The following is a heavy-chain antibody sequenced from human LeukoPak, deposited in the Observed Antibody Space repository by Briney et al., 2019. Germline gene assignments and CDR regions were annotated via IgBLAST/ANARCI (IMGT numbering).Heavy chain of an antibody. D-gene: IGHD6-19*01. J-gene: IGHJ4*02. V-gene: IGHV3-23*01. CDR2: IGGSGSRT. Sequence: GGSLRLSCAASGFTFSSYAMSWVRQAPGKSLEWVSGIGGSGSRTYYADSVKGRFTISRDNSRNTLYLQMNSLRAEDTAIYYCAKKYGVTVYGSGLNYFDYWGQGTLVTVSS. CDR3: AKKYGVTVYGSGLNYFDY. CDR1: GFTFSSYA.